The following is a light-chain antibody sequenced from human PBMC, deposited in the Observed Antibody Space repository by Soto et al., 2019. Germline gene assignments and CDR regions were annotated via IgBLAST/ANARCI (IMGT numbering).Light chain of an antibody. J-gene: IGLJ2*01. Sequence: QSALTQPASVSASPGQSITISCTGTSSDVGGSNFVSWYQQHPGKPPKLIIYDVATRPSGVSNRFSGSKSGSTASLIISGLQAEDESDYYCCSFAGTYTIFGGGTKLTVL. CDR2: DVA. CDR1: SSDVGGSNF. V-gene: IGLV2-14*03. CDR3: CSFAGTYTI.